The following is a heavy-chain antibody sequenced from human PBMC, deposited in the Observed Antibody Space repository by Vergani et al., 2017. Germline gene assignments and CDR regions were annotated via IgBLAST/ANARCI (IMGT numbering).Heavy chain of an antibody. Sequence: QVKLQESGPGLVKPSETLSLTCAVSGGSITRSSYHLGWIRQPPGKGLEWIGNLYHSGGAYYNPSLKGRVTISVDTSKNQFSLEVTSVTAADTAVYYCARDGGEYDKDALDVGGRGTKVTVTS. CDR3: ARDGGEYDKDALDV. CDR1: GGSITRSSYH. V-gene: IGHV4-39*02. J-gene: IGHJ3*01. D-gene: IGHD2-21*01. CDR2: LYHSGGA.